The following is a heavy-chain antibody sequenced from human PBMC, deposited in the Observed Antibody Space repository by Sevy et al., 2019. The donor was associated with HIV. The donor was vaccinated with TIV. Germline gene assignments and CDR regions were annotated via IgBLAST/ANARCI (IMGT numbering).Heavy chain of an antibody. V-gene: IGHV3-23*01. CDR2: ISGSGGST. CDR3: AKGAGYSSGWYDAFDI. J-gene: IGHJ3*02. D-gene: IGHD6-19*01. CDR1: GFTFSSYA. Sequence: GGSLRLSCAASGFTFSSYAMSWVRQAPGKGLEWVSAISGSGGSTYYADSVKGRFTISRDNSKNTLYLQMNSLRAEDTAVYYCAKGAGYSSGWYDAFDIWGQGTMVTVSS.